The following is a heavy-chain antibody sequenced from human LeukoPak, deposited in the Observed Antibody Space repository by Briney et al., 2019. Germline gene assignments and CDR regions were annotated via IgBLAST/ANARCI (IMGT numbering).Heavy chain of an antibody. D-gene: IGHD3-3*01. Sequence: GGSLRLSCAASGFTFSSYSMNWVRQAPGKGLEWVSSISSSSSYIYYADSVKGRFTISRDNAKNSLYLQMNSLRAEDTAVYYCAREEGYDFWSNYYFDYWGQGTLVTASS. V-gene: IGHV3-21*01. J-gene: IGHJ4*02. CDR1: GFTFSSYS. CDR2: ISSSSSYI. CDR3: AREEGYDFWSNYYFDY.